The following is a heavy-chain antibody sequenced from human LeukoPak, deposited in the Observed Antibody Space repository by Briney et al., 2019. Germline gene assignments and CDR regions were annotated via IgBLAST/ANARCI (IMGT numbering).Heavy chain of an antibody. Sequence: GGSLRLSCAASGFTFSSHVMTWVRQAPGKGLEWVSVISGSGANTYYADSVKGRFTISRDNSKNTLYLQVNSLRAEDTAVYYCAKAKSYYSNYDYWGQGTLVTVSS. CDR2: ISGSGANT. CDR3: AKAKSYYSNYDY. J-gene: IGHJ4*02. D-gene: IGHD4-11*01. CDR1: GFTFSSHV. V-gene: IGHV3-23*01.